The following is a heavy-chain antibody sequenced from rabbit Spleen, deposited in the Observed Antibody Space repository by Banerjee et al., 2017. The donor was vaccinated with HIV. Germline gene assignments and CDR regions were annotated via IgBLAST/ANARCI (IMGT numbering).Heavy chain of an antibody. CDR1: GFSFSTGYD. J-gene: IGHJ4*01. V-gene: IGHV1S40*01. CDR2: IYTGNGKN. Sequence: QQLEESGGGLVKPGASLTLICTASGFSFSTGYDMSWVRQAPGKGLEWIGFIYTGNGKNYYASWAKGRFTISKTSSTTVTLQVTSLTAADTATYFCTRDDGSGHYIDGYFKLWGPGTLVTV. D-gene: IGHD1-1*01. CDR3: TRDDGSGHYIDGYFKL.